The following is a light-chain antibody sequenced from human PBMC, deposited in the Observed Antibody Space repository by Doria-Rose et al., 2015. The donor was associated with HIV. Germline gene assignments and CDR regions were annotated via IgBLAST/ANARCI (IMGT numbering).Light chain of an antibody. V-gene: IGLV1-40*01. Sequence: QSVLTQPPSVSGAPGQRVTISCTGSRSTFGASYDVPLYQYIPGADAKLVMFTNSNRPSGVPDRFSGSKSGTSATLTIAGLQAEDEADYYCQSYDNSLSSVIFGGGTKLTVL. CDR2: TNS. CDR3: QSYDNSLSSVI. CDR1: RSTFGASYD. J-gene: IGLJ2*01.